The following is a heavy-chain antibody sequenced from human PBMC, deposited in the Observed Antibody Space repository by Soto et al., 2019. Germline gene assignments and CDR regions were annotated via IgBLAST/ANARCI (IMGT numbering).Heavy chain of an antibody. J-gene: IGHJ3*02. CDR2: IYYSGST. CDR1: GGSISSYY. Sequence: QVQLEESGPGLVKPSETLSLTCTVSGGSISSYYWSWIRQPPGKGLEWIGYIYYSGSTNYNPSLRSRVTISVDTSKNQFSLKLSSVTAADTAVYYCARRYGSVFEIWGQGTMVTVSS. CDR3: ARRYGSVFEI. V-gene: IGHV4-59*08. D-gene: IGHD3-10*01.